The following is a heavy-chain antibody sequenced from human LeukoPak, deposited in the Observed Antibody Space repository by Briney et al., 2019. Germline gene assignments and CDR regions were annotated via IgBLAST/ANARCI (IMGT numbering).Heavy chain of an antibody. D-gene: IGHD3-16*02. J-gene: IGHJ4*02. CDR2: IYPGDSDT. CDR1: GYSFTSYW. CDR3: ATMGELSFSPRIN. V-gene: IGHV5-51*01. Sequence: GESLKISCKGSGYSFTSYWIGWVRQMPGKGLEWMGTIYPGDSDTRYSPSFQGQVTISTDKSISTAYLQWSSLKAPDTATYYCATMGELSFSPRINWGQGTLVTVSS.